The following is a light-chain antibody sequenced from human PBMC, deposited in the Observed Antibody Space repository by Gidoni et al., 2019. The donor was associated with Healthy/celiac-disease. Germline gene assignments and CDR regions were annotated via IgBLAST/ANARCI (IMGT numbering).Light chain of an antibody. J-gene: IGLJ2*01. CDR1: SSDVVGYNY. Sequence: QSALTQPPSASGSPGQSVTISCPGTSSDVVGYNYVPWYQQNPGKAPKLMIYEVSKRPSVVPDRFSGSKSGNTASLTVSGLQAEDEADYYCSSYAGSNSQVFGGGTKLTVL. CDR3: SSYAGSNSQV. V-gene: IGLV2-8*01. CDR2: EVS.